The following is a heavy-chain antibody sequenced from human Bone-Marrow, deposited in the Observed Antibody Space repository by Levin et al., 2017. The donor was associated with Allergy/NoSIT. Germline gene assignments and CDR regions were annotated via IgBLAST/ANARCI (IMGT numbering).Heavy chain of an antibody. J-gene: IGHJ4*02. V-gene: IGHV1-3*01. CDR1: GYSFTNYA. Sequence: GESLKISCKAYGYSFTNYAIHWVRQAPGQRLEWMGWINAANGGTKYSQKFQDRVTFTRDTSATTTYMEFSSLTSEDTAIYYCARDQAGVMDAFCSGTSCYKDWGQGTQVTVSS. D-gene: IGHD2-2*02. CDR2: INAANGGT. CDR3: ARDQAGVMDAFCSGTSCYKD.